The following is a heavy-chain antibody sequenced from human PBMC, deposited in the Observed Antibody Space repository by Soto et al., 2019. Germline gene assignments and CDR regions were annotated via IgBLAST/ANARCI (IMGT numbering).Heavy chain of an antibody. J-gene: IGHJ4*02. CDR2: INDDGSSE. D-gene: IGHD3-10*01. V-gene: IGHV3-74*01. CDR3: AKLPYYYGSGSYYKSQNFDY. Sequence: PGGSLRLSCAASGFTFSNYWMHWVRQPPGEGLVWVSRINDDGSSENNADSVKGRFTISRDNSKNTLYLQMNSLRAEDTAVYYCAKLPYYYGSGSYYKSQNFDYWGQGTLVTVSS. CDR1: GFTFSNYW.